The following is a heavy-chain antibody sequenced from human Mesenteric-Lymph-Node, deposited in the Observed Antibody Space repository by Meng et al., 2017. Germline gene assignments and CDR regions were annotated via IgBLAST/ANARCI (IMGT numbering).Heavy chain of an antibody. CDR3: ARASYGSGSPLGESWFDP. Sequence: QVPPQSAGQGLGKPSQTLSLSCTVSGGSISSGGYYWSWIRQHPGKGLEWIGYIHSSGSTYYNPSLRSRLTISVDTSKNQFSLKLSSVTAADTAVYYCARASYGSGSPLGESWFDPWGQGTLVTVSS. J-gene: IGHJ5*02. CDR1: GGSISSGGYY. CDR2: IHSSGST. D-gene: IGHD3-10*01. V-gene: IGHV4-31*03.